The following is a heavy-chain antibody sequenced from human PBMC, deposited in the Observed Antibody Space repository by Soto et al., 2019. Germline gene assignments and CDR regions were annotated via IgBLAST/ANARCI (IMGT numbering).Heavy chain of an antibody. D-gene: IGHD3-9*01. CDR1: GFTFSDDW. CDR3: ARGDYFDRRFDY. J-gene: IGHJ4*02. V-gene: IGHV3-7*03. Sequence: GGSQRLSCVASGFTFSDDWMSWVRQTPGKGLEWVATIKQDGSEKYYVDSVKGRFIVSRDNAKNSLYLQMNSLRAEDTAVYYCARGDYFDRRFDYWGQGTLVTVSS. CDR2: IKQDGSEK.